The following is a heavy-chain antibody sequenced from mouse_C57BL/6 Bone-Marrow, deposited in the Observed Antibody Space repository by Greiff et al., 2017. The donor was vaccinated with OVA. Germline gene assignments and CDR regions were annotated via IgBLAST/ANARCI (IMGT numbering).Heavy chain of an antibody. CDR3: ARDRVYGYD. CDR2: INYDGSST. CDR1: GFTFSDYY. V-gene: IGHV5-16*01. D-gene: IGHD2-2*01. Sequence: EVKLMESEGGLVQPGSSMKLSCTASGFTFSDYYMAWVRQVPEKGLEWVANINYDGSSTYYLDSLKSRFIISRDNAKNILYLQMSSLKSEDTATYYCARDRVYGYDWGQGTLVTVSA. J-gene: IGHJ3*01.